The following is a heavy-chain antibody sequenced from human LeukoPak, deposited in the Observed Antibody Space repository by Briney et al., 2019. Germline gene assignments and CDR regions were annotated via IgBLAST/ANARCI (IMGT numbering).Heavy chain of an antibody. CDR1: GGSFSGYY. V-gene: IGHV4-34*01. Sequence: SETLSLTCAVYGGSFSGYYWSWIRQPPGKGLEWIGEINHSGSTNYNPSLKSRVTMSVDTSKNQFSLKLSSVTAADTAVYYCARGRTAMVTNWGQGTLVTVSS. D-gene: IGHD5-18*01. J-gene: IGHJ4*02. CDR2: INHSGST. CDR3: ARGRTAMVTN.